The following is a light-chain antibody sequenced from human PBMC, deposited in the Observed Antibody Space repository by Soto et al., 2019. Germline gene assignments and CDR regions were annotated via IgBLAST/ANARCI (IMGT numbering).Light chain of an antibody. CDR2: SDD. Sequence: QSVLTQPPSASGTPGQTVTISCSGSSSNIETNTVTWYQQLPGTAPKLLIYSDDQRPSGVPDRFSGSKSGTSASLAISGLQSEDEADYYCQSFDKYLSAVVFGGGTKLTVL. CDR3: QSFDKYLSAVV. J-gene: IGLJ2*01. CDR1: SSNIETNT. V-gene: IGLV1-44*01.